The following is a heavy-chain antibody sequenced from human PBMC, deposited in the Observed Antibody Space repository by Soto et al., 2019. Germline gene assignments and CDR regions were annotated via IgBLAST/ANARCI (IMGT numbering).Heavy chain of an antibody. CDR2: IYPGDSHT. CDR3: ARSGGRYCTSTTCSNFYYYMDV. J-gene: IGHJ6*03. D-gene: IGHD2-2*01. Sequence: EVQVVQSGAEVRKPGESLKISCKGSGYSFPSYWIGWVRQMPGKGLEWMGIIYPGDSHTIYSPSFQGQVTISADKSISTAYLQWGSLAASDTAVYYCARSGGRYCTSTTCSNFYYYMDVWGKGTAVTGSS. V-gene: IGHV5-51*03. CDR1: GYSFPSYW.